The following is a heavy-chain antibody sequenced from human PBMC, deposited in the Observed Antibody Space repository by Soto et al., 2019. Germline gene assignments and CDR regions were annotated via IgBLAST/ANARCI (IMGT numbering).Heavy chain of an antibody. CDR2: IIPIFGTA. J-gene: IGHJ6*02. Sequence: SVKVSCKASGGTFSSYAISWVRQAPGQGLEWMGGIIPIFGTANYAQKFQGRVTITADESTSTAYMELSSLRSEDTAVYYCARDRREGIQLWSPKPYCYYYGMDVWGQGTTVTVSS. CDR1: GGTFSSYA. CDR3: ARDRREGIQLWSPKPYCYYYGMDV. V-gene: IGHV1-69*13. D-gene: IGHD5-18*01.